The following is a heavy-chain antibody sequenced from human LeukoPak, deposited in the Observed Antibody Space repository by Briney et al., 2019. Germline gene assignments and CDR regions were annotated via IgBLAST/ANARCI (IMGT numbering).Heavy chain of an antibody. CDR2: INYSGST. CDR1: GGSFTNSY. D-gene: IGHD1-1*01. J-gene: IGHJ3*02. CDR3: ARDPLSTNDFDI. V-gene: IGHV4-59*01. Sequence: SETLSLTCTVSGGSFTNSYWNWIRQSPGKGLEWIGYINYSGSTNYNPSLKSRVTISVDTSKNQFTLKLSSVTAADTAMYFCARDPLSTNDFDIWGQGTMVTVSS.